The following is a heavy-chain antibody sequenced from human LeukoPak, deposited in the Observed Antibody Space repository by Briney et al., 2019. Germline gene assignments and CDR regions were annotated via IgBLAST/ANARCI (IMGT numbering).Heavy chain of an antibody. Sequence: ASVKVSRKASGYIFSDYHLHWVRQAPGQGLEWMGWVNPKNGGTNSAQRFQGRVTMTRDTSIRTAYMELSRLRYDDTAVYYCARGPETEIDSGLLGYWGQGTLVTVSS. V-gene: IGHV1-2*02. CDR2: VNPKNGGT. CDR1: GYIFSDYH. J-gene: IGHJ4*02. D-gene: IGHD5-12*01. CDR3: ARGPETEIDSGLLGY.